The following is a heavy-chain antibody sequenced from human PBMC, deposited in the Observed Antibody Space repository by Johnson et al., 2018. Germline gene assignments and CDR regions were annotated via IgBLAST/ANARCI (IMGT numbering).Heavy chain of an antibody. D-gene: IGHD1-26*01. Sequence: VQSGRSLRISCAASGFTFEAFAMHWVRQAPGKGLEWVSTITWNSDNTAYADSVRGRFTITRDNAKKSLDLQMNSLRVEDTALYYCAKDRGPFIVTREGFDHWGQATLVTVS. CDR3: AKDRGPFIVTREGFDH. V-gene: IGHV3-9*01. CDR1: GFTFEAFA. J-gene: IGHJ4*02. CDR2: ITWNSDNT.